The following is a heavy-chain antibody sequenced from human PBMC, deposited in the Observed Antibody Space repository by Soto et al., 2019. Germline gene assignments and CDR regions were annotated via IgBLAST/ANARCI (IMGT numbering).Heavy chain of an antibody. CDR2: INHSGST. CDR3: AREEGSTVPYYYYYYMDV. D-gene: IGHD2-2*01. V-gene: IGHV4-34*01. J-gene: IGHJ6*03. CDR1: GVSFSGYY. Sequence: SETLSLTCAVYGVSFSGYYWSWIRQPPGKGLEWIGEINHSGSTNYNPSLKSRVTISVDTSKNQFSLKLSSVTAADTAVYYCAREEGSTVPYYYYYYMDVWGKGTTVTVSS.